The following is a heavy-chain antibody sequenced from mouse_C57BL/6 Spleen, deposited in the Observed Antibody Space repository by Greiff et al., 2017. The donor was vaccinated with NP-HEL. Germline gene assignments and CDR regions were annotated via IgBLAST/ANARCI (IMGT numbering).Heavy chain of an antibody. J-gene: IGHJ4*01. Sequence: EVQLQQSGPELVKPGASVKISCKASGYTFTDYYMNWVKQSHGKSLEWIGDINPNNGGTSYNQKFKGKATLTVDKSSSTAYMELRSLTSEDSAVYYCARRESNYFPYYYAMDYWGQGTSVTVSS. CDR1: GYTFTDYY. D-gene: IGHD2-5*01. V-gene: IGHV1-26*01. CDR2: INPNNGGT. CDR3: ARRESNYFPYYYAMDY.